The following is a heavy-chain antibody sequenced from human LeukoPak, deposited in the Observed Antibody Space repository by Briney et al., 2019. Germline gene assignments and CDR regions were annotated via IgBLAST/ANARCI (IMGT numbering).Heavy chain of an antibody. J-gene: IGHJ6*02. CDR2: ISSSSSYI. Sequence: GGSLRLSCAASGFTFSSYSMNWVRQAPGKGLEWVSSISSSSSYIYYADSVKGRFTISRDNAKNSLYLQMNSLRAEDTAVYYCARMGHTWIQPPGNNPYYYYSMDVWGQGTTVTVSS. V-gene: IGHV3-21*01. D-gene: IGHD5-18*01. CDR1: GFTFSSYS. CDR3: ARMGHTWIQPPGNNPYYYYSMDV.